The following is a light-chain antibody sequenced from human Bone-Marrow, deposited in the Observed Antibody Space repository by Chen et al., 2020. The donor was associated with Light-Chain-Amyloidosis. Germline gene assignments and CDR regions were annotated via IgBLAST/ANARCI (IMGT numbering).Light chain of an antibody. V-gene: IGLV3-25*03. Sequence: SYELTPPPSVSVSPGQTARITPPGDDFPTKYAYWYQQKPGQAPVLVIHRDTERPSGISERFSGSSSGTTATLTISGVQAEDEADYHCQSADSSGTYEVIFGGGTKLTVL. CDR2: RDT. CDR3: QSADSSGTYEVI. J-gene: IGLJ2*01. CDR1: DFPTKY.